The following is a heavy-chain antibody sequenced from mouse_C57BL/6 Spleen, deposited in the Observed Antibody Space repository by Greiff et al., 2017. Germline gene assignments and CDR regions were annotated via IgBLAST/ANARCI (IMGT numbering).Heavy chain of an antibody. J-gene: IGHJ2*01. Sequence: EVQLQQSGPELVKPGASVKISCKASGYSFTGYYMNWVKQSPEKSLEWIGEINPSTGGTTYNQKFKAKATLTVDKSSSTAYMQLKSLTSEDSAVYYCARSRGSLGRDYFDYWGQGTTLTVSS. CDR2: INPSTGGT. CDR3: ARSRGSLGRDYFDY. D-gene: IGHD4-1*01. V-gene: IGHV1-42*01. CDR1: GYSFTGYY.